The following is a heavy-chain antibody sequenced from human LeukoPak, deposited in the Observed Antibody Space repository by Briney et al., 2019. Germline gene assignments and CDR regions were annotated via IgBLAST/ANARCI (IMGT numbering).Heavy chain of an antibody. CDR1: GGSISSGSYY. J-gene: IGHJ4*02. CDR2: IYTGGST. Sequence: PSQTLSLTCTVSGGSISSGSYYWSWIRQPAGKGLEWIGRIYTGGSTNYNPSLKSRVTISVHTSKNQFSLKLSSVTAADTAVYYCARGPHSFDYWGQGTLVTVSS. V-gene: IGHV4-61*02. CDR3: ARGPHSFDY.